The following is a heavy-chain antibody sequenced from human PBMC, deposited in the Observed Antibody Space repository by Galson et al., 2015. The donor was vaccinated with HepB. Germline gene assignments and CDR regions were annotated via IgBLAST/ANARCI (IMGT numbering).Heavy chain of an antibody. CDR2: ISGSGGST. J-gene: IGHJ6*02. CDR1: GFTFSSYA. Sequence: SLRLSCAASGFTFSSYAMSWVRQAPGKGLEWVSAISGSGGSTYYADSVKGRFTISRDNSKNTLYLQMNSLRAEDTAVYYCAKSGLGSGGSCYSVRRADCYGMDVWGQGTTVTVSS. V-gene: IGHV3-23*01. D-gene: IGHD2-15*01. CDR3: AKSGLGSGGSCYSVRRADCYGMDV.